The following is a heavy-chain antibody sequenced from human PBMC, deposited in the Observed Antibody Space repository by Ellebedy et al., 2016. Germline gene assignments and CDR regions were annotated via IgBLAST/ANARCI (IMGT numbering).Heavy chain of an antibody. D-gene: IGHD2-8*02. V-gene: IGHV4-31*03. CDR3: ASSAGGQFYFDS. J-gene: IGHJ4*02. Sequence: SETLSLTXSVSGVSVSTGGFYWTWIRQRPGKGLECIGFTYARGKTEIDSSLKSRVIISVDTSKNQVSLRLSSVNAADTAVYYCASSAGGQFYFDSWGPGTLVTVSS. CDR1: GVSVSTGGFY. CDR2: TYARGKT.